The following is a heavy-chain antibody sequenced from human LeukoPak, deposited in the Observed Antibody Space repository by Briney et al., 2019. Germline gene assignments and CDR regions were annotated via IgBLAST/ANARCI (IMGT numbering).Heavy chain of an antibody. CDR2: IYHSGST. D-gene: IGHD3-22*01. J-gene: IGHJ5*02. V-gene: IGHV4-38-2*02. CDR3: ARTYLYYYDSSGYYPTNNWFDP. CDR1: GYSISSGYY. Sequence: PSENLSLNCTVSGYSISSGYYWGWIRQPPGKGLEWIGSIYHSGSTYYNPSLKSRVTISVDTSKNQFSLKLSSVTAADTAVYYCARTYLYYYDSSGYYPTNNWFDPWGQGTLVTVSS.